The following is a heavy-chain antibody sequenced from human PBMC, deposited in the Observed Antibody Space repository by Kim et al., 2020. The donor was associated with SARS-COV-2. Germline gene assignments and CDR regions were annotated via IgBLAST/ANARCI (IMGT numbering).Heavy chain of an antibody. V-gene: IGHV4-4*02. CDR3: ARDSGLLYWWCTGSCEGRGEAFDI. CDR1: GGSISSSNW. Sequence: SETLSLTCADSGGSISSSNWWSWVRQPPGKGLEWIGEIYHSGSTNYNPSLKSRVTISVDKSKNQFSLKLSSVTAADTAVYYCARDSGLLYWWCTGSCEGRGEAFDIWGQGTMVTVSS. D-gene: IGHD2-8*02. CDR2: IYHSGST. J-gene: IGHJ3*02.